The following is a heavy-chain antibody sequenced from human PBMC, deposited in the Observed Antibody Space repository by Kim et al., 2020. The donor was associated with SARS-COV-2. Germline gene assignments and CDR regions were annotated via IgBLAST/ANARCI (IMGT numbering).Heavy chain of an antibody. CDR3: AREVPRGANWAPSHS. Sequence: GGSLRLSCAASGFKLSDYWMTWVRQVPGRGLLWISRINSDGSNIFYADSVKGRFTVSRDNAKNTVYLQMNSLRGDDTAIYYCAREVPRGANWAPSHSRGQGTQVPVSS. J-gene: IGHJ4*02. CDR2: INSDGSNI. D-gene: IGHD1-26*01. V-gene: IGHV3-74*01. CDR1: GFKLSDYW.